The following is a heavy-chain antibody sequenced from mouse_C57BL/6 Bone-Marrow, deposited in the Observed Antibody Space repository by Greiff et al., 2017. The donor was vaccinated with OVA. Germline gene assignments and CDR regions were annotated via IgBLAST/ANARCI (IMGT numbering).Heavy chain of an antibody. D-gene: IGHD2-3*01. Sequence: DVKLQESGGGLVKPGGSLKLSCAASGFTFSSYAMSWVRQTPEKRLEWVATISDGGSYTYYPDNVKGRFTISRDNAKNNLYLQMSHLKSEDTAMYYCARKDGYYAMDYWGQGTSVTVSS. CDR1: GFTFSSYA. V-gene: IGHV5-4*03. CDR3: ARKDGYYAMDY. CDR2: ISDGGSYT. J-gene: IGHJ4*01.